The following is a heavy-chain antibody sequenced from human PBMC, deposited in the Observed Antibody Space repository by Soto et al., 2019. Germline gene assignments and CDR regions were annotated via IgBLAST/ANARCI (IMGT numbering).Heavy chain of an antibody. J-gene: IGHJ4*02. CDR1: GGTFSNYV. Sequence: SVKGSCKASGGTFSNYVVNWVRQAPGQGLEWMGRIIPISGAANYAQKFQGRVTITADKSTSTSYMELSSLRSEDTAVYYCARDMTRTVVPYFDFWGQGTLVTVSS. D-gene: IGHD1-7*01. CDR2: IIPISGAA. CDR3: ARDMTRTVVPYFDF. V-gene: IGHV1-69*06.